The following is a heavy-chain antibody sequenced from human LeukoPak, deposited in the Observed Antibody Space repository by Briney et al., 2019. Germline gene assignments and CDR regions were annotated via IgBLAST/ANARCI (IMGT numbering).Heavy chain of an antibody. CDR3: ASESPLYYDGNSGF. CDR2: TYGGDST. V-gene: IGHV3-53*01. Sequence: GGSLRLSCAASGFTVSSNYMSWVRQAPGKGLEWVSGTYGGDSTYYADSVKGRFTISRDNSKNTLYLQMNSLRAEDTAVYYCASESPLYYDGNSGFWGQGTLVTVSS. D-gene: IGHD4-23*01. CDR1: GFTVSSNY. J-gene: IGHJ4*02.